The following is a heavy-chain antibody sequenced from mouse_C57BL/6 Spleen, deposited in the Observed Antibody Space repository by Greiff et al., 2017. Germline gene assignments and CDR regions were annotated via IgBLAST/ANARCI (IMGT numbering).Heavy chain of an antibody. J-gene: IGHJ1*03. CDR1: GFTFSSYA. D-gene: IGHD1-1*01. CDR2: ISDGGSYT. Sequence: EVQRVESGGGLVKPGGSLKLSCAASGFTFSSYAMSWVRQTPEKRLEWVATISDGGSYTYYPENVKGRFTISRDNAKNNLYLQMSHLKSEDTAMYYCARGDYYGSSEGYFDVWGTGTTVTVSS. CDR3: ARGDYYGSSEGYFDV. V-gene: IGHV5-4*01.